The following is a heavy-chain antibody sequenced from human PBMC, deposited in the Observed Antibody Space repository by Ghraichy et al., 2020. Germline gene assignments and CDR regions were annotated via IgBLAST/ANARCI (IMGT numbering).Heavy chain of an antibody. J-gene: IGHJ4*02. CDR1: GFTFSSYG. CDR2: IWYDGSNK. D-gene: IGHD3-16*02. V-gene: IGHV3-33*01. Sequence: GGSLRLSCAASGFTFSSYGMHWVRQAPGKGLEWVAVIWYDGSNKYYADSVKGRFTISRDNSKNTLYLQMNSLRAEDTAVYYCARDAYRWSIKTGGYYFDYWGQGTLVTVSS. CDR3: ARDAYRWSIKTGGYYFDY.